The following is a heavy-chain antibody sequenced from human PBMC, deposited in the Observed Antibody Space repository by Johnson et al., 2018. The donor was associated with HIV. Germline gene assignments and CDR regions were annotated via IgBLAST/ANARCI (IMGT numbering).Heavy chain of an antibody. CDR1: GFTVSSNY. CDR2: IYSGGST. J-gene: IGHJ3*02. V-gene: IGHV3-66*03. D-gene: IGHD1-26*01. CDR3: ARYGISFVGATTVKWAFDI. Sequence: VQLVESGGGLIQPGGSLRLSCVGSGFTVSSNYMSWVRQAPGKGLEWVSVIYSGGSTYYADSVKGRLTISRDNSKNTLYLQMNSLRAEDTAVYYCARYGISFVGATTVKWAFDIWGQGTMVTVSS.